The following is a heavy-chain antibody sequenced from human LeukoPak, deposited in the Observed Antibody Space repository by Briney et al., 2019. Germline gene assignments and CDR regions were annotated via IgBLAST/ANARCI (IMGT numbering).Heavy chain of an antibody. CDR3: AKEIYAYGSRGFNY. V-gene: IGHV3-23*01. D-gene: IGHD3-10*01. CDR2: VSSSGDYT. CDR1: QFTFSYYA. J-gene: IGHJ4*02. Sequence: GGSLRLSCSASQFTFSYYAMTWVRQAPGKGLEWVSGVSSSGDYTYYANSVKGRFTISRDNSKNTLYLQLSSLRVEDTAVYYCAKEIYAYGSRGFNYWGQGALVTVSS.